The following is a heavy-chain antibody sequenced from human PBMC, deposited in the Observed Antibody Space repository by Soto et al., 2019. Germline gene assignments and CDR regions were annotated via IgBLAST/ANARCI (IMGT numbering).Heavy chain of an antibody. D-gene: IGHD1-1*01. Sequence: GGSLRLSCAASGFTFSDYYMSWIRQAPGKGLEWVSYISSSGSTIYYADSVKGRFTISRDNAKNSLYLQMNSLRAEDTAVYYCASSPTTITYYYGMDVWGQGTTVTVSS. CDR1: GFTFSDYY. J-gene: IGHJ6*02. CDR3: ASSPTTITYYYGMDV. V-gene: IGHV3-11*01. CDR2: ISSSGSTI.